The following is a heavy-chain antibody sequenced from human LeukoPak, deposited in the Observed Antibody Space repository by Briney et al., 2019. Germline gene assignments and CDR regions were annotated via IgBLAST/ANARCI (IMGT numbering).Heavy chain of an antibody. CDR1: GFTFSSYG. D-gene: IGHD3-3*01. J-gene: IGHJ4*02. Sequence: GGSLRLSCAASGFTFSSYGMHWVRQAPGKGLEWVAVTWDDGSNKYYADSVKGRFTISRDNSKNTLYLQMNSLRAEDTAVYYCARERLPNYDFWSDNYFDYWGQGTLVTVSS. V-gene: IGHV3-33*01. CDR2: TWDDGSNK. CDR3: ARERLPNYDFWSDNYFDY.